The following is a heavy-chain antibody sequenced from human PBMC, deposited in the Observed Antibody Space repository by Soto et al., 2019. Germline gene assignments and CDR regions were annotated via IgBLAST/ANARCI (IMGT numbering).Heavy chain of an antibody. D-gene: IGHD6-19*01. CDR2: IYYSGST. Sequence: QVQLQESDPGLVKPSETLSLTCTVSGGSISSYYWSWIRQPPGKGLEWIGYIYYSGSTNYNPSLKSRVTISVDTSKNQFSLKLSSVTAADTAVYYCARGGIAVAGNDAFDIWGQGTMVTVSS. J-gene: IGHJ3*02. CDR3: ARGGIAVAGNDAFDI. V-gene: IGHV4-59*01. CDR1: GGSISSYY.